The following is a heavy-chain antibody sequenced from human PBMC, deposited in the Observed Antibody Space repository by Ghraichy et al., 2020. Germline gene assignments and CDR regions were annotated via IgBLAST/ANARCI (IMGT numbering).Heavy chain of an antibody. V-gene: IGHV3-7*01. CDR3: ARDVVLSGSYSTAFNI. D-gene: IGHD1-26*01. Sequence: GGSLRLSCAASGFTFRTYWMSWVRQAPGKGLEWVANIKQDGSEKYYVDSVRGRFTISRDNAKNSLYLQMNILRAEDTAVYYCARDVVLSGSYSTAFNIWGQGTMVTVSS. J-gene: IGHJ3*02. CDR1: GFTFRTYW. CDR2: IKQDGSEK.